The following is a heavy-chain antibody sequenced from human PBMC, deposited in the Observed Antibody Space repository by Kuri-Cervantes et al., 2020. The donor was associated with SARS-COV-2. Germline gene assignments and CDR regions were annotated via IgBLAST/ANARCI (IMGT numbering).Heavy chain of an antibody. CDR2: INHSGST. CDR3: ARGLDFWSGYPSYYYYGMDV. D-gene: IGHD3-3*01. V-gene: IGHV4-34*01. CDR1: GGSFSGYY. J-gene: IGHJ6*02. Sequence: GSLRLSCAVYGGSFSGYYWSWTRQPPGKGLEWIGEINHSGSTNYNPSLKSRVTISVDTSKNQFSLKLSSVTAADTAVYYCARGLDFWSGYPSYYYYGMDVWGQGTTVTVSS.